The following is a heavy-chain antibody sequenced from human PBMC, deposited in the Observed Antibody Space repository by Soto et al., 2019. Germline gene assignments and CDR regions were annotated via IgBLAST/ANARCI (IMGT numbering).Heavy chain of an antibody. D-gene: IGHD5-12*01. J-gene: IGHJ5*02. CDR3: AITPRYSGYGLGGFDP. CDR2: IYYSGST. Sequence: PSETLSLTCTVSGGSISSYYWSWIRQPPGKGLEWIGYIYYSGSTNYNPSLKSRVTISVDTSKNQFSLKLSSVTAADTAVYYCAITPRYSGYGLGGFDPGGQGTLVTVSS. CDR1: GGSISSYY. V-gene: IGHV4-59*01.